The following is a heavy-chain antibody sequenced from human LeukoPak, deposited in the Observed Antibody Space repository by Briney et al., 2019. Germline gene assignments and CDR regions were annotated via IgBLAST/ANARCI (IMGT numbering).Heavy chain of an antibody. CDR1: GFTFSSFW. J-gene: IGHJ4*02. V-gene: IGHV3-7*03. CDR2: IKEDGSEK. Sequence: GGSLRLSCAGSGFTFSSFWMSWVRQAPGKGLEWVANIKEDGSEKYYVDSVKGRFTISRDNAKNSLYLQMNSLRADDTAVYYCAREYYWGEGALVTVSS. CDR3: AREYY.